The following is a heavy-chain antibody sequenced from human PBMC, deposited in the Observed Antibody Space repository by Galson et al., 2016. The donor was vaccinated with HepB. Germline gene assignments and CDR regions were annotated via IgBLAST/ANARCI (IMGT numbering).Heavy chain of an antibody. CDR3: TSDWVGATTVTESI. CDR1: GYKLTKLS. D-gene: IGHD1-26*01. Sequence: SVKVSCKVSGYKLTKLSMHWVRQAPGKGLEWMGGFDYEDGRTSYSQKFPGRVTMTEDTSTDTAYMELSSLRSEDTAVYYCTSDWVGATTVTESIWGQGTLVTVAS. CDR2: FDYEDGRT. J-gene: IGHJ4*02. V-gene: IGHV1-24*01.